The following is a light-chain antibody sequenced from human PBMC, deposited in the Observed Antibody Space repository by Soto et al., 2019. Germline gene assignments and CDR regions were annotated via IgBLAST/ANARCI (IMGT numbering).Light chain of an antibody. J-gene: IGLJ2*01. Sequence: QSVLTQPPSASGTPGQGVTISCSGSTYTIGSNTVNWYQQLPGTAPKLLIYSDNQRPSGVPDRFSGSKSGTSASLAISGLQSEDEADYYCAAWDDSLKGVVFGGGTKLTVL. CDR2: SDN. CDR3: AAWDDSLKGVV. V-gene: IGLV1-44*01. CDR1: TYTIGSNT.